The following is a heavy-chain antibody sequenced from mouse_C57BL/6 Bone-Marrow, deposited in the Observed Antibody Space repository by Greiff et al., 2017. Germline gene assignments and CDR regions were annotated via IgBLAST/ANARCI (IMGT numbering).Heavy chain of an antibody. D-gene: IGHD2-3*01. J-gene: IGHJ4*01. Sequence: EVQGVESGGGLVKPGGSLKLSCAASGFTFSSYAMSWVRQTPEKRLEWVATISDGGSYTYYPDNVKGRFTISRDNAKNNLYLQMSHLKSEDTAMYYGARDRDGYLYYYAMDYWGQGTSVTVSS. CDR1: GFTFSSYA. CDR2: ISDGGSYT. V-gene: IGHV5-4*01. CDR3: ARDRDGYLYYYAMDY.